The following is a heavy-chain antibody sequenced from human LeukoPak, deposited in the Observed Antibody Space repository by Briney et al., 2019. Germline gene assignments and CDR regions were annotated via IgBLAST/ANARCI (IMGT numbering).Heavy chain of an antibody. V-gene: IGHV3-21*01. CDR3: ARALGEDEPDRGGF. Sequence: GGSLRLSCAASGFTFNTYTMNWVRQAPGKGLEWVSSISSTGIYIYDADSVKGRFTISRDNAKNSLYLQMNSLRVEDTAVYYCARALGEDEPDRGGFWGQGTLVTVSS. J-gene: IGHJ4*02. CDR2: ISSTGIYI. CDR1: GFTFNTYT. D-gene: IGHD2-15*01.